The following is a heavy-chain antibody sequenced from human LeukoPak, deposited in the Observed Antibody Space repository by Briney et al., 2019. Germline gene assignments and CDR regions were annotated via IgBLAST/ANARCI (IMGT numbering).Heavy chain of an antibody. CDR2: INHSGST. V-gene: IGHV4-34*01. D-gene: IGHD6-13*01. CDR3: ARDPYSSSWSAFDY. CDR1: GGSFSGYY. Sequence: KPSETLSLTCAVYGGSFSGYYWSWIRQPPGKGLEWIGEINHSGSTNYNPSLKSRVTISVDTSKNQFSLKLSSVTAADTAVYYCARDPYSSSWSAFDYWGQGTLVTVSS. J-gene: IGHJ4*02.